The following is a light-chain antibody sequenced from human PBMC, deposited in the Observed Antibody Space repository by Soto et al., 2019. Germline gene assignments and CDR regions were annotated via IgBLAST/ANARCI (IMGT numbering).Light chain of an antibody. CDR3: QHFNDYPIT. V-gene: IGKV1-9*01. Sequence: DIQLTQSPSFLSASVGDRVNLPCRASQVIGSYLAWYQQKPGKAPKLLIYTASTLQSGVPSRFSGSGAGAEFTLTIISLQPGDFATYYCQHFNDYPITFGQGTRLEIK. CDR1: QVIGSY. J-gene: IGKJ5*01. CDR2: TAS.